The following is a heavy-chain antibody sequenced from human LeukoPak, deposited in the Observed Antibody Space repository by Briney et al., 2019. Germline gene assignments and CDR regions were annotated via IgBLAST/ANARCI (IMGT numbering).Heavy chain of an antibody. J-gene: IGHJ4*02. CDR1: GYTFSSYA. CDR3: ARAGVVEMATIGFDY. Sequence: GASVKVSCKASGYTFSSYAIHWVRQAPGQRLEWMGWINAGTGQTKYSQKFQRRVTITRDTSASTACMELSSLRSEDTAVYSCARAGVVEMATIGFDYWGLGTLVTVSS. CDR2: INAGTGQT. V-gene: IGHV1-3*01. D-gene: IGHD5-24*01.